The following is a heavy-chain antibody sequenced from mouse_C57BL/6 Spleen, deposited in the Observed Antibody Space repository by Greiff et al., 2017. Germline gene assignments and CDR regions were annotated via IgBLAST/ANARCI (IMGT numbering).Heavy chain of an antibody. V-gene: IGHV3-6*01. CDR3: AKLYDGYSSYAMDY. Sequence: VQLQQSGPGLVKPSQSLSLTCSVTGYSITSGYYWNWIRQFPGNKLEWMGYISYDGSNNYNPSLKNRISITRDTSKNQFFLKLNSVTTEDTATYYCAKLYDGYSSYAMDYWGQGTSVTVSS. CDR2: ISYDGSN. J-gene: IGHJ4*01. D-gene: IGHD2-3*01. CDR1: GYSITSGYY.